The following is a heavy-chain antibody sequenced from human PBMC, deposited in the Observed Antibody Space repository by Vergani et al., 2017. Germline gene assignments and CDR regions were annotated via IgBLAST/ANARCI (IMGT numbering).Heavy chain of an antibody. CDR3: TRHVPCGDGACLHFDH. D-gene: IGHD2-21*01. Sequence: EVMLVQPGAEVKKPGESLTISCTYSESSFISNEIAWVRQMSGKGLQWMGNINPIDSKIAYSPSFQGQAIMSLDKSITTAYLQWRSLKASDTAIYYCTRHVPCGDGACLHFDHWGQGTQFTVSS. V-gene: IGHV5-51*01. CDR1: ESSFISNE. CDR2: INPIDSKI. J-gene: IGHJ4*02.